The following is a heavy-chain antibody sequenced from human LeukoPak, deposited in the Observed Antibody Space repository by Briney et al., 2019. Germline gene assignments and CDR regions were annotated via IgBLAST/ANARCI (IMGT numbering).Heavy chain of an antibody. V-gene: IGHV4-34*01. CDR2: INHSGST. J-gene: IGHJ5*02. CDR1: GGSFSGYY. Sequence: SETLSLTCAVYGGSFSGYYWSWIRQPPGKGLGWIGEINHSGSTNYNPSLKSRVTISVDTSKNQFSLKLSSVTAADTAVYYCARGIRFVVVPAAIGRFDPWGQGTLVTVSS. CDR3: ARGIRFVVVPAAIGRFDP. D-gene: IGHD2-2*02.